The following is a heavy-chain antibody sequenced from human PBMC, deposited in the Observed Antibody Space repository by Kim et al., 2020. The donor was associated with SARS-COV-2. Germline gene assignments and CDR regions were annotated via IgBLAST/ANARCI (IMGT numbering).Heavy chain of an antibody. J-gene: IGHJ4*02. CDR1: GFTFSSYE. D-gene: IGHD6-19*01. Sequence: GGSLRLSCAASGFTFSSYEMNWVRQAPGKGLEWVSYISNSGSTTHYADSVKGRFTISRDNADNSLYLQMNSLRAEDTALYYCARESDVAGNDYCGQGTLVTVSS. CDR3: ARESDVAGNDY. CDR2: ISNSGSTT. V-gene: IGHV3-48*03.